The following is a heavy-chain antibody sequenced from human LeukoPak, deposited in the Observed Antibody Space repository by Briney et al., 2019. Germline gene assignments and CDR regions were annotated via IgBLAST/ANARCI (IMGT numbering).Heavy chain of an antibody. D-gene: IGHD5-12*01. Sequence: SETLSLTCTVSGGSISSGGYYWNWIRQYPGKGLEWIGYIYYSGSTYYNPSLKSRVTISVDTSKNQFSLKLSSVTAADTAVYYCARGQEYSGDDVSWFDPWGQGTLVTVSS. CDR2: IYYSGST. CDR1: GGSISSGGYY. V-gene: IGHV4-31*03. J-gene: IGHJ5*02. CDR3: ARGQEYSGDDVSWFDP.